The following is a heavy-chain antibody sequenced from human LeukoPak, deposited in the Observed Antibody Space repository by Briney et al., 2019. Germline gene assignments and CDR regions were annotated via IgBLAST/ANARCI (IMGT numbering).Heavy chain of an antibody. V-gene: IGHV3-53*01. CDR3: ARARSGSYFDY. D-gene: IGHD1-26*01. CDR2: IYSGGST. CDR1: GFTVSSNY. Sequence: GGSLRLSCAASGFTVSSNYMSWVRQAPGKGLEWVSVIYSGGSTYYADSVKGRFTISRDNSKNTLYLQMNSLRAEVTAVYYCARARSGSYFDYWGQGTLVTVSS. J-gene: IGHJ4*02.